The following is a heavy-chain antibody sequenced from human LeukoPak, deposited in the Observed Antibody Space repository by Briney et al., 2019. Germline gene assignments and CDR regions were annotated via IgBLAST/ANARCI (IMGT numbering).Heavy chain of an antibody. J-gene: IGHJ4*02. Sequence: SETLSLTCTVSGSISDYYWSWIRQAPGKGLEWIAYISYSGSTNYNPSLKNRVTTSVDTSKNQVALRMTSVTAADTAVYYCARSRDGYNLVYWGQGTLVTVSS. D-gene: IGHD5-24*01. CDR1: GSISDYY. V-gene: IGHV4-59*01. CDR2: ISYSGST. CDR3: ARSRDGYNLVY.